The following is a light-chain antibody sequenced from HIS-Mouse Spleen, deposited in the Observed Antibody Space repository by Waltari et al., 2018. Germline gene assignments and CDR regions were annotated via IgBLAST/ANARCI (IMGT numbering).Light chain of an antibody. CDR2: CAS. Sequence: DIVMTQSPDSLALSLGERATINCKASQSVLYSSNNKNYLAWYQQKPGQPPKLHIYCASTRESGVPDRFSGSGSGTDFTLTISSLQAEDVAVYYCQQYYSTPLTFGGGTK. CDR3: QQYYSTPLT. CDR1: QSVLYSSNNKNY. J-gene: IGKJ4*01. V-gene: IGKV4-1*01.